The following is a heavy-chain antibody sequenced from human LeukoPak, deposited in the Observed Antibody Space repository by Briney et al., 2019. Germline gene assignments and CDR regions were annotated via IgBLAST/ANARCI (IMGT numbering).Heavy chain of an antibody. CDR1: GYTLTELS. CDR3: ATGPWSGYYREFDY. CDR2: FDPEDGET. Sequence: ASVKVSCKVSGYTLTELSMHWVRQAPGKGLEWMGGFDPEDGETIYAQKFQGRVTMTEDTSTDTAYMELSSLRSEDTAVYYCATGPWSGYYREFDYWGQGTLVTVSP. D-gene: IGHD3-3*01. J-gene: IGHJ4*02. V-gene: IGHV1-24*01.